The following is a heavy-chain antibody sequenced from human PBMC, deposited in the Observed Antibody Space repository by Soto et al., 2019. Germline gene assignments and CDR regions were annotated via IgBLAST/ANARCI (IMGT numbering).Heavy chain of an antibody. CDR3: AREFCSGGSCYSSTNWFDP. J-gene: IGHJ5*02. D-gene: IGHD2-15*01. CDR1: GGTFSSYA. CDR2: IIPIFGTA. V-gene: IGHV1-69*13. Sequence: GASVKVSCKASGGTFSSYAIGWVRQAPGQGLEWMGGIIPIFGTANYAQKFQGRVTITADESTSTAYMELSSLRSEDTAVYYCAREFCSGGSCYSSTNWFDPWGQGTLVTVSS.